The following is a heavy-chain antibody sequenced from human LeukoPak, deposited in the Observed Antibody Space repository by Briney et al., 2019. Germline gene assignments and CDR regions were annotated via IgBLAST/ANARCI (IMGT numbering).Heavy chain of an antibody. CDR1: GYTFTSYG. CDR2: MSAYTGDA. D-gene: IGHD4-23*01. J-gene: IGHJ4*02. Sequence: ASVKVSCKTSGYTFTSYGITWVRQAPGQGLEWMGWMSAYTGDAKYAQNFQGRVTMTTDTSTSTDYMELRSLRSDDTAVYYCARHMTTVVTSPDYWGQGTMVTVSS. V-gene: IGHV1-18*01. CDR3: ARHMTTVVTSPDY.